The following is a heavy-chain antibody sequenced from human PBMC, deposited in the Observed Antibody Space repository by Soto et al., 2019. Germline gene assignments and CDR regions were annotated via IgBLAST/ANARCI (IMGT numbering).Heavy chain of an antibody. CDR2: ISSSSSTI. CDR1: GFTFSSYS. D-gene: IGHD3-10*01. Sequence: GGSLRLSCAASGFTFSSYSMNWVRQAPGKGLEWVSYISSSSSTIYYADSVKGRFTISRDNAKNSLYLQMNSLRDEDTAVYYCARALDYYGSGSYYGYWGQATLVTVSS. V-gene: IGHV3-48*02. J-gene: IGHJ4*02. CDR3: ARALDYYGSGSYYGY.